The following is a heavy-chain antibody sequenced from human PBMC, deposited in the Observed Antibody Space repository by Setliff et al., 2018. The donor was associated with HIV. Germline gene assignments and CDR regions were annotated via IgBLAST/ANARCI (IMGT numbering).Heavy chain of an antibody. J-gene: IGHJ6*02. D-gene: IGHD3-3*01. CDR2: INPHTGVT. CDR1: GYIFIRYY. CDR3: ARDLRDGFEEWFSTLDDGMDV. Sequence: ASVKVSCKTSGYIFIRYYIFWVRQAPGQGLEWMGNINPHTGVTKYAEKFQGRVTMTRDTSINTIYMELSGLRSDDTAVYYCARDLRDGFEEWFSTLDDGMDVWGQGTTVTV. V-gene: IGHV1-2*02.